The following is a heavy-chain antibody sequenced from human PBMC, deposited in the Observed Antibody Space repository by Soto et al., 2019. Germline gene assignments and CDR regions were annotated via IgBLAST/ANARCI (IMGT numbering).Heavy chain of an antibody. D-gene: IGHD3-22*01. CDR1: GFTFSSYA. CDR3: AKAYYYDSSGSTTLDY. CDR2: ISGSGGST. V-gene: IGHV3-23*01. Sequence: GGSLRLSCAASGFTFSSYAMSWVRQAPGKGLEWVSAISGSGGSTYYADSVKGRFTISRDNSKNTLYLQMNSLRAEDTAVYYCAKAYYYDSSGSTTLDYWGQGTLVTVSS. J-gene: IGHJ4*02.